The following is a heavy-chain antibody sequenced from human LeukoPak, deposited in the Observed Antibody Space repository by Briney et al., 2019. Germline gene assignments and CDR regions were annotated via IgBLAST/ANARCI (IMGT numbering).Heavy chain of an antibody. V-gene: IGHV4-59*04. J-gene: IGHJ4*02. CDR1: GGSMSIYY. CDR2: IYYSGST. Sequence: SETLSLTCTVSGGSMSIYYWSWIRQPPGKGLEWIGNIYYSGSTYYNPSLKSRVTISVDTSKNQFSLKLTSVTAADTAVYYCARHGHHGDHDYWGQGTLVTVSS. CDR3: ARHGHHGDHDY. D-gene: IGHD2-21*02.